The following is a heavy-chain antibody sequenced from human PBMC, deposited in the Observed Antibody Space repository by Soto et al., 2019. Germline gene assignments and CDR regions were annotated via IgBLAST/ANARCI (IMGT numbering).Heavy chain of an antibody. V-gene: IGHV1-46*03. Sequence: ASVKVSCKASGYTFTSYYMHWVRQAPGQGLEWMGIINPSGGSTSYAQKFQGRVTMTMDTSTSTVYMELSSLRSEDTAVYYCARLWAAPNWFDPWGQGTLVTVSS. J-gene: IGHJ5*02. D-gene: IGHD6-6*01. CDR2: INPSGGST. CDR1: GYTFTSYY. CDR3: ARLWAAPNWFDP.